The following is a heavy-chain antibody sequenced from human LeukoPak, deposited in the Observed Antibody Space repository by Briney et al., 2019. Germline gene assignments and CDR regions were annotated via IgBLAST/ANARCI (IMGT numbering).Heavy chain of an antibody. Sequence: SETLSFTCTVSGGSISSYYWSWIRQPPGKGLEWIGYIYYSGSTNYNPSLKSRVTISVDTSKNQLSLKLSSVTAADTAVYYCASSVRGYRYYYYGMDVWGQGTTVTVSS. J-gene: IGHJ6*02. CDR2: IYYSGST. D-gene: IGHD3-16*02. V-gene: IGHV4-59*08. CDR1: GGSISSYY. CDR3: ASSVRGYRYYYYGMDV.